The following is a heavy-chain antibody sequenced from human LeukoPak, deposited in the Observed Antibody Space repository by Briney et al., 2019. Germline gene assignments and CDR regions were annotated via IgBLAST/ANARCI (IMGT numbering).Heavy chain of an antibody. D-gene: IGHD5-12*01. Sequence: GGSLRLSCAASGFTFSDYYMSWIRQAPGKGLEWVAYITSSGDDIYYADSVKGRFTISRGNAKNALFLRMSSLRVEDTATYYCASDIVATSGDFWGQGTLVSVSS. CDR1: GFTFSDYY. V-gene: IGHV3-11*01. J-gene: IGHJ4*02. CDR2: ITSSGDDI. CDR3: ASDIVATSGDF.